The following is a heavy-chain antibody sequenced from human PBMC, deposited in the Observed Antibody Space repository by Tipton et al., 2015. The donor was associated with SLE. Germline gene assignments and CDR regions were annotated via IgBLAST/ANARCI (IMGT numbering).Heavy chain of an antibody. CDR2: IKQDGSEK. Sequence: SLRLSCAASGFTFSSYPMNWVRQAPGKGLEWVANIKQDGSEKYYVDSVKGRFTISRDNARNSLYLQMNSLRAEDTAVYYCAREAAGGWFQHWGQGTLVTVSS. CDR3: AREAAGGWFQH. J-gene: IGHJ1*01. CDR1: GFTFSSYP. D-gene: IGHD6-13*01. V-gene: IGHV3-7*01.